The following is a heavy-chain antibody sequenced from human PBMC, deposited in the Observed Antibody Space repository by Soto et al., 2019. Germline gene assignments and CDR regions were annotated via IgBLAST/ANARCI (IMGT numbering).Heavy chain of an antibody. V-gene: IGHV3-30*18. J-gene: IGHJ4*02. CDR2: ISYDGSNK. D-gene: IGHD3-22*01. CDR1: GFTFSSYG. Sequence: PGGSLRLSCAASGFTFSSYGMHWVRQAPGKGLEWVAVISYDGSNKYYADSVKGRFTISRDNSKNTLYLQMNSLRAEDTAVYYCAKDPYYDSSGYYLDYWGQGTLVTVSS. CDR3: AKDPYYDSSGYYLDY.